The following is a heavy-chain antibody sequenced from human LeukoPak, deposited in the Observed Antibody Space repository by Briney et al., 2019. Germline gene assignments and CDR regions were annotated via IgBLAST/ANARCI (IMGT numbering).Heavy chain of an antibody. CDR1: DFVFSDHY. CDR2: ISSGGDSI. J-gene: IGHJ2*01. D-gene: IGHD7-27*01. CDR3: ARDHWDGEYFDL. V-gene: IGHV3-11*01. Sequence: GGSLRLSCAASDFVFSDHYMSWVRQAPGKGLEWVSYISSGGDSIYYADSVKGRFTISRDNAKNSLYLQMSSLRAEDTAVYYCARDHWDGEYFDLWGRGALVTVSS.